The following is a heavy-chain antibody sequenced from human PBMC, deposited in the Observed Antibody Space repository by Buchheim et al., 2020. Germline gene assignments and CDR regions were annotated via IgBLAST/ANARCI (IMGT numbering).Heavy chain of an antibody. J-gene: IGHJ6*02. CDR3: TRSMAVAGYSFYYYGMDV. CDR1: GFTSINHA. Sequence: EVQLLESGGDLVQPGGSLRLSCAGSGFTSINHALNWVRQAPGKGLEWVSSITGGGVTTSYADSVKGRFTISRDNSRSTLYLQMNRLRAEDTATYFCTRSMAVAGYSFYYYGMDVGGPGTT. CDR2: ITGGGVTT. D-gene: IGHD6-19*01. V-gene: IGHV3-23*01.